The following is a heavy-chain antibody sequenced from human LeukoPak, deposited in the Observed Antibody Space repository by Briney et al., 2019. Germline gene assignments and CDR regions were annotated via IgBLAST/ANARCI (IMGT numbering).Heavy chain of an antibody. CDR1: GGSISSYY. J-gene: IGHJ3*02. CDR3: ARDLGVMVRAFDI. Sequence: SETLSLTCTVSGGSISSYYWSWIRQPPGKRLEWIGYIYYSGSTSYNPSLKSRVTISVDTSKNQISLKLSSVTAADTAVYYCARDLGVMVRAFDIWGQGTTVTVSS. V-gene: IGHV4-59*01. D-gene: IGHD5-18*01. CDR2: IYYSGST.